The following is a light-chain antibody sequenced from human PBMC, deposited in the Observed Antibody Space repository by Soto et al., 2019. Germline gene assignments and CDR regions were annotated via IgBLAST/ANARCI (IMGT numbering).Light chain of an antibody. CDR3: RQGPHWPPT. Sequence: DVVMTQSPLSLPVTLGQPASISCRSSQGLVYSDGNTYLTWFQRRPGQSPRRRIYKVSNRDSGGTDRVSGRGSGTNFTLKISRVEAEDVGIYYCRQGPHWPPTFGRGTKVEIK. J-gene: IGKJ1*01. V-gene: IGKV2-30*01. CDR1: QGLVYSDGNTY. CDR2: KVS.